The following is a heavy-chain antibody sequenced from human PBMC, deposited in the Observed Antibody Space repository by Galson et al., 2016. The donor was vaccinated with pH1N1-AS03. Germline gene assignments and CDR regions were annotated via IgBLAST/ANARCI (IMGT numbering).Heavy chain of an antibody. Sequence: PALVTPPQTLTLTCTFSRFSLATNGKGVGWIRQPPGEALEWLALIYWNDDKRYSPSLKNRLTITKDPSKSQVVLTLTNADPVDTATYYCAQTVYTIFGVVPTHPFYFDYWGHGSLVTVSS. J-gene: IGHJ4*01. V-gene: IGHV2-5*01. CDR1: RFSLATNGKG. CDR2: IYWNDDK. CDR3: AQTVYTIFGVVPTHPFYFDY. D-gene: IGHD3-3*01.